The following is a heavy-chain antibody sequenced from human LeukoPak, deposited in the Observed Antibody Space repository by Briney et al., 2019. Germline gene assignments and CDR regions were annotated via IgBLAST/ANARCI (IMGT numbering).Heavy chain of an antibody. CDR3: AKDIGPSLVRGVIDY. D-gene: IGHD3-10*01. J-gene: IGHJ4*02. V-gene: IGHV3-9*01. CDR1: GFTFYDYA. CDR2: ISWNSGNI. Sequence: PGGSLRLSCAASGFTFYDYAMYWVRQAPGKGLEWVSGISWNSGNIGYADSVKGRFTISRDNAKNSLFLQMNSLRAEDTALYYCAKDIGPSLVRGVIDYWGQGTLVTVSS.